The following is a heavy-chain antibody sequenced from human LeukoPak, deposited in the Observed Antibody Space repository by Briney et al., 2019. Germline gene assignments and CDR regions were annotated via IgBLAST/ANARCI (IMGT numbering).Heavy chain of an antibody. CDR2: INHSGST. V-gene: IGHV4-34*01. D-gene: IGHD3-10*01. Sequence: SETLSLTCAVYGGSFSGYYWSWIREPPGKGLEWIGEINHSGSTNDNPSLKSRVTISVDTSKNQFSLKLSSVTAADTAVDYCARGQFNTMVRGVMKPFDYWGQGTLVTVSS. CDR1: GGSFSGYY. J-gene: IGHJ4*02. CDR3: ARGQFNTMVRGVMKPFDY.